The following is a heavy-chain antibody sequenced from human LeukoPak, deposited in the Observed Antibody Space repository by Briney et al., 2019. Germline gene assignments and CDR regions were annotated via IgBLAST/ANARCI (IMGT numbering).Heavy chain of an antibody. CDR3: AREPSYSSSWYTTCDH. J-gene: IGHJ5*02. V-gene: IGHV3-30*02. Sequence: GGSLRLSCAASGFTFSRYGIHWVRQAPGKGLEWVAFIRYDGSDQFYAGSVKGRFTISRDNSKNTLYLEMSSLRAEDTAVYYCAREPSYSSSWYTTCDHWGQGILVTVSS. CDR2: IRYDGSDQ. D-gene: IGHD6-13*01. CDR1: GFTFSRYG.